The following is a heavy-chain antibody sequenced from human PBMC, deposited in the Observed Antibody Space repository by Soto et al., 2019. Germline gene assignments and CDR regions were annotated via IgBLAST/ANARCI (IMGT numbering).Heavy chain of an antibody. CDR1: GFTFSSYV. CDR2: ISGSGGST. CDR3: AKGYCSSTSCHYFDY. D-gene: IGHD2-2*01. V-gene: IGHV3-23*01. Sequence: EVQLLESGGGLVQPGGSLRVSCAASGFTFSSYVMSWVRRAPGKGLEWVSAISGSGGSTYYADAVKGRFTISRDNSKNTLYLQMNSLRAEDTAVYYCAKGYCSSTSCHYFDYWGQGTLVTVSS. J-gene: IGHJ4*02.